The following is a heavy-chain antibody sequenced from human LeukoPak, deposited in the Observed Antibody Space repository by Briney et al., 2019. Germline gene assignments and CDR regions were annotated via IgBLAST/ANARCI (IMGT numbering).Heavy chain of an antibody. CDR3: ARKYEQT. Sequence: GGSLRLSCAASGFXFSSYSISWVRQAPGKGLEWVSYISSGSDTIYYADSVKGRFTISRDNAKNSLYLQMNSLRDEDTAVYYCARKYEQTWGQGTLVTVSS. V-gene: IGHV3-48*02. CDR1: GFXFSSYS. D-gene: IGHD2-2*01. CDR2: ISSGSDTI. J-gene: IGHJ4*02.